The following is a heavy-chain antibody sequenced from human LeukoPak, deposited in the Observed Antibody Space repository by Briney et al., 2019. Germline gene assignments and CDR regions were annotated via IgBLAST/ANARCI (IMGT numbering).Heavy chain of an antibody. D-gene: IGHD3-10*01. CDR1: GYTFSSYG. J-gene: IGHJ4*02. Sequence: ASVKVSCKASGYTFSSYGISWVRQAPGQGLEWMGWISAYNGNTNYRQKLQGRVTMTTDTFTGTAYMDLRSLRSDDTAIYYCARDSPDGSGTYYNDSPDYWGQGTLVIVSS. CDR2: ISAYNGNT. CDR3: ARDSPDGSGTYYNDSPDY. V-gene: IGHV1-18*01.